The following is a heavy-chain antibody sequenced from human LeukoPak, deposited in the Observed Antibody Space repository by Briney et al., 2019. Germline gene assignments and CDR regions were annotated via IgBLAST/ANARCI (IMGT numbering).Heavy chain of an antibody. J-gene: IGHJ4*02. CDR1: GFTFNTYT. D-gene: IGHD3-3*01. Sequence: PGGSLRLSCAASGFTFNTYTMHWVRQAPGKGLEWVALISYDGNSEYYADSVKGRFTVSRDSSRNTLYLQMNSLRAEDTAVYYCAKVRGTIFGFGRLDYWGQGTLVTVSS. CDR3: AKVRGTIFGFGRLDY. V-gene: IGHV3-30-3*01. CDR2: ISYDGNSE.